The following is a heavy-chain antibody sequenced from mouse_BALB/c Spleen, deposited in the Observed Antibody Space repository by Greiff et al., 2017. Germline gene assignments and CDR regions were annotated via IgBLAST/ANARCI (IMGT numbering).Heavy chain of an antibody. J-gene: IGHJ2*01. V-gene: IGHV5-6-5*01. CDR1: GFTFSSYA. CDR2: ISSGGST. Sequence: EVKLVESGGGLVKPGGSLKLSCAASGFTFSSYAMSWVRQSPEKRLEWVASISSGGSTYYPDSVKGRFTISRDNARNILYLQMSSLRSEDTAMYYCARGRDYGFADYWGQGTTLTVSS. CDR3: ARGRDYGFADY. D-gene: IGHD1-2*01.